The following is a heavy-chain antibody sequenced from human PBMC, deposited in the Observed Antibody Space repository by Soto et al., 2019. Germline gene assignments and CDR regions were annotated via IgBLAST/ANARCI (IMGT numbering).Heavy chain of an antibody. J-gene: IGHJ4*02. CDR1: GASISSSSSHY. V-gene: IGHV4-39*01. CDR3: ASLRIEGATPYYFDF. Sequence: QLQLQESGPGLVKPSETLSLTCTVSGASISSSSSHYWGWIRQPPGKGLEWIGSFYYSGSTYYNPPLKSPVTISVDMSKNKFSQIISSVTAANTDVYYCASLRIEGATPYYFDFWGQGILVTVSS. D-gene: IGHD1-26*01. CDR2: FYYSGST.